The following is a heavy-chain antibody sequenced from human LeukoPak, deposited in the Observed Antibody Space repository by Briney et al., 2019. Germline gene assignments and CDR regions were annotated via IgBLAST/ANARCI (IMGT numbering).Heavy chain of an antibody. CDR3: ARQFTSADAFDI. CDR1: GGSISSFY. J-gene: IGHJ3*02. D-gene: IGHD5-24*01. Sequence: SETLSLTCTVSGGSISSFYWSWIRQPPGKGLEWIGYIYYSGSTNYNPSLKSRVTISVDPSKIWFSGRLSSVDAADTAVYYCARQFTSADAFDIWGQGTMVTVSS. CDR2: IYYSGST. V-gene: IGHV4-59*01.